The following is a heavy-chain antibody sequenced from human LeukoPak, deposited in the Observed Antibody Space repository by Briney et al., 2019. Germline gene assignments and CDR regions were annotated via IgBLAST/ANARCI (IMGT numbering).Heavy chain of an antibody. V-gene: IGHV4-61*01. J-gene: IGHJ6*02. CDR3: ARVRAFYSNYEDYYYYGMDV. CDR2: IYYSGST. Sequence: PSETLSLTCTVSGGSISSSSYYWSWIRQPPGKGLEWIGYIYYSGSTNYNPSLKSRVTISVDTSKNQFSLKLSSVTAADTAVYYCARVRAFYSNYEDYYYYGMDVWGQGTTVTVSS. CDR1: GGSISSSSYY. D-gene: IGHD4-11*01.